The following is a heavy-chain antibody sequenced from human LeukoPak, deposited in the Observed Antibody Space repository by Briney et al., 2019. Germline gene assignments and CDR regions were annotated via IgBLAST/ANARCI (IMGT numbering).Heavy chain of an antibody. D-gene: IGHD6-19*01. CDR2: MNPNSGNT. CDR1: GYTFTSHD. CDR3: ARGAVAVTDAFDI. Sequence: ASVKVSCKASGYTFTSHDINRVRQATGQGLEWMGWMNPNSGNTGYAQKFQGRVTMTRNTSISTAYMELSSLRSEDTAVYYCARGAVAVTDAFDIWGQGTMVTVSS. J-gene: IGHJ3*02. V-gene: IGHV1-8*01.